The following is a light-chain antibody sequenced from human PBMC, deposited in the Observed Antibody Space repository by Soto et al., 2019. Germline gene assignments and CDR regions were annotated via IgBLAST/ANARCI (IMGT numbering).Light chain of an antibody. CDR3: QSYDSSLSAL. V-gene: IGLV1-40*01. Sequence: QSVLTQPPSVSGAPGQRVTISCTGSSSNIGAGYDVHWYQQLPGTAPKLLIYGNSNRPSGVPDRFSSSKSGTSASLAIAGLQAEDEADYSCQSYDSSLSALFGGGTQLTVL. CDR2: GNS. J-gene: IGLJ3*02. CDR1: SSNIGAGYD.